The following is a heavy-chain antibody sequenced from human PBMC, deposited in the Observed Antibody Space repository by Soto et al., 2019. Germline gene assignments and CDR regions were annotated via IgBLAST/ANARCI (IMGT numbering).Heavy chain of an antibody. CDR2: ISAYNGNT. CDR3: AREAEDFWRGYYLGNWFDP. CDR1: GYTFTSYG. Sequence: QVQLVQSGAEVKKPGASVKVSCKASGYTFTSYGISWVRQAPGQGLEWMGWISAYNGNTNYAQKLQGRVTMTTDTSTSTAYMELRSLRSDDTAVYYCAREAEDFWRGYYLGNWFDPWGQGTLVTVSS. J-gene: IGHJ5*02. V-gene: IGHV1-18*01. D-gene: IGHD3-3*01.